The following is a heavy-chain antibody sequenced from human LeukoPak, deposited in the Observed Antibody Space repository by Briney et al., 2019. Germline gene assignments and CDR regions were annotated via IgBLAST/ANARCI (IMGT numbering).Heavy chain of an antibody. D-gene: IGHD3-9*01. J-gene: IGHJ4*02. CDR3: ARDLDWLLFDY. V-gene: IGHV3-74*03. CDR1: GFTFSTYW. CDR2: VSPEGSRT. Sequence: GGSLRLSCAASGFTFSTYWMHWVRQAPGKGLVWVARVSPEGSRTTYADSVKGRFTISRDNDRNTLYLQMNSLRVEDTAVYYCARDLDWLLFDYWGKGTLATVS.